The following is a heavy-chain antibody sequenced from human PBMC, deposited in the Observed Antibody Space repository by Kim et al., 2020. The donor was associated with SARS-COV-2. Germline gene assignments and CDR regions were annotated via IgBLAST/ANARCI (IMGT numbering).Heavy chain of an antibody. CDR1: GFTFSSYS. CDR3: ARDRVTTWTIPYYYYGMDV. Sequence: GGSLRLSCAASGFTFSSYSMNWVRQAPGKGLEWVSSISSSSSSIYYADSVKGRFTISRDNAKNSLHLQMNSLRAEDTAVYYCARDRVTTWTIPYYYYGMDVWGQGTTVTVSS. J-gene: IGHJ6*02. V-gene: IGHV3-21*01. CDR2: ISSSSSSI. D-gene: IGHD4-17*01.